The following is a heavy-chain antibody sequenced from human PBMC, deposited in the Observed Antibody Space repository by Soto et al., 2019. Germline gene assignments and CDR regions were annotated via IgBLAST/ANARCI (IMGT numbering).Heavy chain of an antibody. Sequence: QLQLLESGPGLVKPSETLSLTCTVSGGSISSSSSFYWGWIRQPPGKGLEWIGTIYYSGSTFYNPSLKSRVTMSVDTSKNYFSLKLSSVTAADTAVYYCARQIAGYSYGHFDYWGQGTLVTVSS. J-gene: IGHJ4*02. CDR1: GGSISSSSSFY. D-gene: IGHD5-18*01. CDR3: ARQIAGYSYGHFDY. CDR2: IYYSGST. V-gene: IGHV4-39*01.